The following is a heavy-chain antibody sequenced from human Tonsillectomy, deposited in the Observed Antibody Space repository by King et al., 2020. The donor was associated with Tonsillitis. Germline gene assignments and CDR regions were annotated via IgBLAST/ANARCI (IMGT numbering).Heavy chain of an antibody. CDR1: GFTFSSYA. J-gene: IGHJ4*02. Sequence: DVQLVESGGGLVQPGGSLRLSCAASGFTFSSYAMRWVRQAPGKGLEWVSDIYSGGSSTYYAESVKGRFTISRDNSKNPLYLQMNSLRAEDTPVYYCAKYPGPSSARLYSIGWYPLDYWGQGTLVTVSS. CDR2: IYSGGSST. D-gene: IGHD6-19*01. V-gene: IGHV3-23*03. CDR3: AKYPGPSSARLYSIGWYPLDY.